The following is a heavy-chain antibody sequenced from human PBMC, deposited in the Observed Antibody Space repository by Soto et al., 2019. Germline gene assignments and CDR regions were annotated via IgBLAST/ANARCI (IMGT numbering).Heavy chain of an antibody. CDR1: GGSVGTSAYY. CDR3: SRRAPEGFDP. J-gene: IGHJ5*02. CDR2: INHSGNT. V-gene: IGHV4-39*01. Sequence: PSETLSLTCAVSGGSVGTSAYYWGWIRQAPGKGLEWIGSINHSGNTYLSPSLKDRVTMSVDTSKNSFSLKLRFATAADTGLYYCSRRAPEGFDPWGQGTLVTVSS.